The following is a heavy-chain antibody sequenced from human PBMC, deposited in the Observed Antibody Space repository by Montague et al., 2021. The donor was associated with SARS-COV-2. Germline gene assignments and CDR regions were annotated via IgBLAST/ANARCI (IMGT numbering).Heavy chain of an antibody. CDR3: ARRGCKRLPVATTIGGFDI. V-gene: IGHV4-39*02. Sequence: SETLSLTCTVSGGSISSSNYYWDWIRQPPGKGLEWIGSIYDSGSTYYNPSLKSRVTISVDPSKNHFSLKLSSVTAADTAVYYCARRGCKRLPVATTIGGFDIWGQGTMVTVSS. J-gene: IGHJ3*02. CDR2: IYDSGST. D-gene: IGHD5-12*01. CDR1: GGSISSSNYY.